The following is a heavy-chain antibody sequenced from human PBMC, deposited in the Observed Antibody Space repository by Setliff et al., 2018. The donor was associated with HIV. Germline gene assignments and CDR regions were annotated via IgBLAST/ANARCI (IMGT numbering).Heavy chain of an antibody. V-gene: IGHV1-18*01. CDR1: GYTFTKYA. CDR3: ATYPRTYYSDSGSDLQDY. D-gene: IGHD3-10*01. CDR2: INTNTGSP. Sequence: GASVKVSCKASGYTFTKYAMSWVRQAPGQGLEWVGWINTNTGSPTYAQGRVTMTTDTSTTTAYMELRSLTSDDTAMYYCATYPRTYYSDSGSDLQDYWGQGTLVTVSS. J-gene: IGHJ4*02.